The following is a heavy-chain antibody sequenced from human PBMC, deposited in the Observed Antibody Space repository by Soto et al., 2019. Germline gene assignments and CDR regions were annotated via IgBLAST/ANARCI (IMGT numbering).Heavy chain of an antibody. CDR1: GFSLSTSGMR. Sequence: SGPTLVNPTQTLTLTCTFSGFSLSTSGMRVSWIRQPPGKALEWLARIDWDDDKFYSTSLKTRLTISKDTSKNQVVLTMTNMDPVDTATYYCARSLITMVRVVIGTSYYSGMDVWGQGTTVTVSS. CDR3: ARSLITMVRVVIGTSYYSGMDV. J-gene: IGHJ6*02. V-gene: IGHV2-70*04. D-gene: IGHD3-10*01. CDR2: IDWDDDK.